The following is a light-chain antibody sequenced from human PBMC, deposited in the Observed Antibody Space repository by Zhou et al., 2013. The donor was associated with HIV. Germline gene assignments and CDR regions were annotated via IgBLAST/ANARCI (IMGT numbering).Light chain of an antibody. Sequence: DIQMTQSPSSVSASVGDRITITCRSSQGISTWLAWYQQKPGKSPKLLIYAASTLESGVPSRFSGSGSGTDFTFTISSLQPEDIGIYYCQHYDHLSFTFGPGTKVHIK. CDR1: QGISTW. J-gene: IGKJ3*01. V-gene: IGKV1-12*01. CDR2: AAS. CDR3: QHYDHLSFT.